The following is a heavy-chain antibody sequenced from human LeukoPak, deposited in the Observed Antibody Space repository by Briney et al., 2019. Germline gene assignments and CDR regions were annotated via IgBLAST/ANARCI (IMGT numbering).Heavy chain of an antibody. J-gene: IGHJ4*02. CDR1: GGSISSAY. CDR3: ARDLVLGSPPYFFFDS. D-gene: IGHD4/OR15-4a*01. V-gene: IGHV4-4*07. CDR2: VHTSGST. Sequence: SETLSLTCAVSGGSISSAYWSWIRQPAGKGLEWNGRVHTSGSTNYNPSLKSRVTMSVDTSKNQFSLKLSSVTAADTAVYYCARDLVLGSPPYFFFDSWGQGTRVTVSS.